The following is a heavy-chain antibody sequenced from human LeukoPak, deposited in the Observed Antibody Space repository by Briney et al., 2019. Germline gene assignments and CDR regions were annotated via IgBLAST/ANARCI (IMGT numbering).Heavy chain of an antibody. CDR3: AREERFSYNWFDP. CDR2: IYTSGST. Sequence: SQTLSLICTVSGGSISSGSYYWSWIRQPAGRGLEWIGRIYTSGSTDYNPSLKSRVTISLDTSKNQCSLKLSSVTAADTAVYYCAREERFSYNWFDPWGQGTLVTVSS. V-gene: IGHV4-61*02. D-gene: IGHD3-3*01. J-gene: IGHJ5*02. CDR1: GGSISSGSYY.